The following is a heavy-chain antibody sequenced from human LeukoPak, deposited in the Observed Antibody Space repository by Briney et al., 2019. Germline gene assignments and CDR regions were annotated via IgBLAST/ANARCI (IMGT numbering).Heavy chain of an antibody. Sequence: PSETLSLTCAVYGGSFSGYYWSGLRQPPGKGLEWIGEINHSGSTNYNPSLKSRVTISVDTSKNQFSLKLSSVTAADTAVYYCARARLIPYYFDYWGQGTLVTVSS. CDR1: GGSFSGYY. D-gene: IGHD3-22*01. CDR2: INHSGST. CDR3: ARARLIPYYFDY. J-gene: IGHJ4*02. V-gene: IGHV4-34*01.